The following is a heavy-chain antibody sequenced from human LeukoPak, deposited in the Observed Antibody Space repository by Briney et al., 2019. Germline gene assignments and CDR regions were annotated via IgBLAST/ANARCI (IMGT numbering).Heavy chain of an antibody. CDR3: AREYTMIVVVSGYFDY. V-gene: IGHV1-2*02. CDR2: INPNSGGT. D-gene: IGHD3-22*01. J-gene: IGHJ4*02. CDR1: GYTFTGYY. Sequence: ASVKVSCKASGYTFTGYYMHWVRQAPGQGLEWMGWINPNSGGTNYAQKFQGRVTMTRYTSISTAYMELSRLRSDDTAVYYCAREYTMIVVVSGYFDYWGQGTLVTVSS.